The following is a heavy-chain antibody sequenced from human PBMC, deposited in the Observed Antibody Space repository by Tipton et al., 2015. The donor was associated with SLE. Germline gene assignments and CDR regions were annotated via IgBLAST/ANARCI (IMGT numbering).Heavy chain of an antibody. CDR2: IHPADFDT. J-gene: IGHJ4*02. Sequence: VQLVQSGAEVKKPGESLKISCKGFGYSFTTYWIGWVRQMPGKGLEWGGLIHPADFDTRYSPPFHGQVTLSVDRSSSTAYLQWSSLKASDTAMYYCARKPRGTSEVDYWGQGTLVTVSS. CDR3: ARKPRGTSEVDY. CDR1: GYSFTTYW. V-gene: IGHV5-51*03. D-gene: IGHD1-26*01.